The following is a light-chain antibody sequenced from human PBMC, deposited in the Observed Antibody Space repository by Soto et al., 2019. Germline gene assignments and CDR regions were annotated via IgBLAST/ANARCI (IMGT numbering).Light chain of an antibody. J-gene: IGKJ1*01. CDR1: QSVSSN. V-gene: IGKV3-20*01. Sequence: GGRATNSCRASQSVSSNLAWYQQKPGQAPRLLIYGASARALGIPDRFSGSGSGTDFTLTISRLEPEDFAVYYCQQYGSSGTFGQGTNVDIK. CDR3: QQYGSSGT. CDR2: GAS.